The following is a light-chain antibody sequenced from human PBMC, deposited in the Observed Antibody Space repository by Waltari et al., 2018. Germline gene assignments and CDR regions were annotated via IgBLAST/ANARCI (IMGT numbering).Light chain of an antibody. CDR3: EQYGSSPKLT. CDR2: GAS. Sequence: EIVLTQTPGTLSLTPGDRATLSCRASQSASSSYLPRYHQQPGQAPKLLIYGASSRATGIPYRFSGSESGTDFTLSISRLEPEDVSVYFGEQYGSSPKLTFGGGTKVEIK. V-gene: IGKV3-20*01. J-gene: IGKJ4*01. CDR1: QSASSSY.